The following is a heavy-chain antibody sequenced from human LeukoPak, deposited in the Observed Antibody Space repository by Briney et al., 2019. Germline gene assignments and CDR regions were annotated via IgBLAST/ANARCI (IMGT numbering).Heavy chain of an antibody. D-gene: IGHD3-3*01. V-gene: IGHV3-30-3*01. CDR1: GFTFISYA. J-gene: IGHJ6*03. CDR3: ARVVVFGVVSSDYYYYYMDV. CDR2: ISYDGSNK. Sequence: PGGSLRLSCAASGFTFISYAIHWVRQAPGKGLEWVAVISYDGSNKFYADSVKGRFTISRDNSKNTMYLQMNSLSAEDTAVYYCARVVVFGVVSSDYYYYYMDVWGKGTTVTVSS.